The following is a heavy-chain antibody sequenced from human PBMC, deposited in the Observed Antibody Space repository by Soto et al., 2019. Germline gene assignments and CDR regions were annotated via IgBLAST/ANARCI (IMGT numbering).Heavy chain of an antibody. CDR1: GFTFGGVG. Sequence: GGSLRLSCAASGFTFGGVGMYWFRQAPGKGLQFVSAADSSGTYTYYEDSVKGRFTISRDNSKNTLYLQMDSLRIEDMAIYYCARSSSRTSQKWLDPWGTGYLVTIGS. D-gene: IGHD5-12*01. V-gene: IGHV3-64*02. CDR3: ARSSSRTSQKWLDP. J-gene: IGHJ5*02. CDR2: ADSSGTYT.